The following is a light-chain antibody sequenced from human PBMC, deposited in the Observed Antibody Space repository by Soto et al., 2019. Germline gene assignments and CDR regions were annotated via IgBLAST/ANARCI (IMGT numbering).Light chain of an antibody. CDR1: QSLLYSDGNTY. CDR2: KVS. Sequence: EVVMTQSPLSLPVTLGQPASISCRSSQSLLYSDGNTYLSWFQQRPGQSPRRLLYKVSNRDSGVPDRLSGSGSGADFTMKISRVEAEDVGVYCCMQGTYGPARSFGEGTKVEIK. J-gene: IGKJ1*01. V-gene: IGKV2-30*01. CDR3: MQGTYGPARS.